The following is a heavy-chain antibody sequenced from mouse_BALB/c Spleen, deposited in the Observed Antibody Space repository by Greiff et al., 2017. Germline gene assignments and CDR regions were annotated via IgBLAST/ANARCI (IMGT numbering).Heavy chain of an antibody. D-gene: IGHD2-12*01. J-gene: IGHJ2*01. CDR1: GFTFSSYG. Sequence: DVKLVESGGDLVKPGGSLKLSCAASGFTFSSYGMSWVRQTPDKRLEWVATISSGGSYTYYPDSVKGRFTISRDNAKNTLYLQMSSLKSEDTAMYYCARPYDRGSDYWGQGTTLTVSS. CDR2: ISSGGSYT. CDR3: ARPYDRGSDY. V-gene: IGHV5-6*02.